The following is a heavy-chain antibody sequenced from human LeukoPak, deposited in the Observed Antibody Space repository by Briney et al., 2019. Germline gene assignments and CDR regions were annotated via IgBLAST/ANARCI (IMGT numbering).Heavy chain of an antibody. V-gene: IGHV4-59*01. Sequence: KPSETLSLTCTVSGGSISSYYWSWIRQPPGKGLEWIGYIYYSGSTNYNPSLKSRVTISVDTSKNQFSLKLSSVTAADTAVYYCARDPGYYGSGSYLDYWGQGTWSPSPQ. CDR3: ARDPGYYGSGSYLDY. J-gene: IGHJ4*02. CDR2: IYYSGST. D-gene: IGHD3-10*01. CDR1: GGSISSYY.